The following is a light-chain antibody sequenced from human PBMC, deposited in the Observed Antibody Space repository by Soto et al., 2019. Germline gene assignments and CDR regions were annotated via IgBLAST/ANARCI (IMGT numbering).Light chain of an antibody. CDR3: QQYNCWPPLT. J-gene: IGKJ4*01. V-gene: IGKV3-15*01. Sequence: EIVMTQSPATLSVSPGERATLSCRASQSVNSNLAWYRQKPGQAPSLLISAASTRATGVPARFSGSGSGTEYTLTISSLQSEDSGIYYCQQYNCWPPLTFGGGTKVEIK. CDR1: QSVNSN. CDR2: AAS.